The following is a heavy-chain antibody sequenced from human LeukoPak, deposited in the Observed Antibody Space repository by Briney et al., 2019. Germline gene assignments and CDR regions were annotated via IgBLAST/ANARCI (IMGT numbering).Heavy chain of an antibody. Sequence: PSETLSLTCTVSGVSMSSYYWSWIRQPPGKGLEWIGYIYTSGSTNYNPSLKSRVTISVDTSKNQFSLKLSSVTAADTAVYYCASQLEGYFQHWGQGTLVTVSS. J-gene: IGHJ1*01. CDR1: GVSMSSYY. CDR3: ASQLEGYFQH. V-gene: IGHV4-4*09. CDR2: IYTSGST. D-gene: IGHD1-1*01.